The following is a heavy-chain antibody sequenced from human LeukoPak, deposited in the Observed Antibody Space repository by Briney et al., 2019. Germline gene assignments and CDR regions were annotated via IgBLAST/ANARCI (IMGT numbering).Heavy chain of an antibody. J-gene: IGHJ4*02. CDR3: ARDKHYGDYEGEFDY. V-gene: IGHV3-7*01. D-gene: IGHD4-17*01. CDR2: IKQDGSEK. Sequence: PGGSLRLSCAVSGFTFSSWWMTWVRQAPGKGLEWVANIKQDGSEKNYVDSVKGRFTISRDNAKNSLDLQMNRLRAEDTAVYYCARDKHYGDYEGEFDYWGQGTLVTVSS. CDR1: GFTFSSWW.